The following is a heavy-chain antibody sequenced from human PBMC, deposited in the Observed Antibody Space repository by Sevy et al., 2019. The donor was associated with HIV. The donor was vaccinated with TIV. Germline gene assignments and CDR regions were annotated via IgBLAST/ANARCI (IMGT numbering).Heavy chain of an antibody. CDR1: GFTFTRYW. J-gene: IGHJ4*02. CDR3: ARDVAAGDY. D-gene: IGHD2-21*01. Sequence: GGSLRLSCVASGFTFTRYWMSWARQAPGKGLEWVANINEDGSGKYYVDSVKGRFTISRDNAKNSLSLQMNSLRAEDTALYYCARDVAAGDYWGQGTLVTVSS. CDR2: INEDGSGK. V-gene: IGHV3-7*01.